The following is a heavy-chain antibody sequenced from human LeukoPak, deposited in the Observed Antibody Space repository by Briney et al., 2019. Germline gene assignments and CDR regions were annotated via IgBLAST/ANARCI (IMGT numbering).Heavy chain of an antibody. J-gene: IGHJ4*02. CDR3: ARDGGDCYGCSFDY. CDR1: GFTFSSYA. V-gene: IGHV3-30-3*01. D-gene: IGHD2-21*02. Sequence: GGSLRLSCAASGFTFSSYAMHWVRQAPGKGLEWVAVISYDGSNKYYADSVKGRFTISRDNSKNTLYLQMNSLRAEDTAVYYCARDGGDCYGCSFDYWGQGTLVTVSS. CDR2: ISYDGSNK.